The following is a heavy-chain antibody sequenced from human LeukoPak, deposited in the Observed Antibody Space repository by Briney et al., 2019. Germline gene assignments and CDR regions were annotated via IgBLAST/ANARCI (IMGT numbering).Heavy chain of an antibody. V-gene: IGHV3-9*01. D-gene: IGHD1-14*01. J-gene: IGHJ4*02. CDR2: ISWNSGNI. Sequence: GRSLRLSCAASGFTFDDYAMHWARQAPGKGLEWLSGISWNSGNIGYADSVKGRLTISRDNEKNSLYLQMNSLRAEDTALYYCAKDMSGELNSFDYWGQGTLVTVSS. CDR3: AKDMSGELNSFDY. CDR1: GFTFDDYA.